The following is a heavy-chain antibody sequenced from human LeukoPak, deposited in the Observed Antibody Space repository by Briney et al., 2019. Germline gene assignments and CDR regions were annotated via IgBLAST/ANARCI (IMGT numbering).Heavy chain of an antibody. V-gene: IGHV3-21*06. D-gene: IGHD1-14*01. J-gene: IGHJ4*02. CDR2: IGPTGSDR. CDR3: ATETNGRHYDY. CDR1: GLTFSTSG. Sequence: GGSLRLSCTASGLTFSTSGFNWVRQAPGKGLEWVASIGPTGSDRYHADAIKGRFTISRDNANNFLYLQMNSLRAEDTAVYYCATETNGRHYDYWGQGTLLTVSS.